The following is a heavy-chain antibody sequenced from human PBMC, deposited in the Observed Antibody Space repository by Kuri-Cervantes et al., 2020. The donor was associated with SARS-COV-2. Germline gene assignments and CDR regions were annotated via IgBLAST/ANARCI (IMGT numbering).Heavy chain of an antibody. CDR3: AKDKWELLFQPLDAFDI. Sequence: LSLTCAASGFTFSSYAMSWVRQAPGKGLEWVSAISGSGGSTYYADSVKGRFTISRDNSKNTLYLQMNSLGAEDTAVYYCAKDKWELLFQPLDAFDIWGQGTMVTVSS. D-gene: IGHD1-26*01. V-gene: IGHV3-23*01. J-gene: IGHJ3*02. CDR2: ISGSGGST. CDR1: GFTFSSYA.